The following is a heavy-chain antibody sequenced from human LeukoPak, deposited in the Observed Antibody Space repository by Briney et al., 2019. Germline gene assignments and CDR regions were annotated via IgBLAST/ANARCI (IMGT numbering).Heavy chain of an antibody. D-gene: IGHD1-1*01. J-gene: IGHJ5*02. Sequence: SETLSLTCTVSGYSISSGYYWGWIRQPPGKGLEWIGSIYHSGNTYYNPSLKSRVTISVDASNSQFSLKLNSLTAADTAVYYCARGLTGWWFDPWGQGTLVTVSS. CDR3: ARGLTGWWFDP. V-gene: IGHV4-38-2*02. CDR1: GYSISSGYY. CDR2: IYHSGNT.